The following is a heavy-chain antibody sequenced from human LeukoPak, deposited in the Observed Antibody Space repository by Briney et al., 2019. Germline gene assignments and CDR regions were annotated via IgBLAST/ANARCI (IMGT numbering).Heavy chain of an antibody. J-gene: IGHJ6*04. D-gene: IGHD2-2*01. Sequence: ASVKVSCKASGGTFSSYAIGWVRQAPGQGLEWMGGIIPIFGTANYAQKFQGRVTITADESTSTAYMELSSLRSEDTAVYYCARGDIVVVPAAPYQYYYYGMDVWGKGTTVTVSS. V-gene: IGHV1-69*01. CDR1: GGTFSSYA. CDR2: IIPIFGTA. CDR3: ARGDIVVVPAAPYQYYYYGMDV.